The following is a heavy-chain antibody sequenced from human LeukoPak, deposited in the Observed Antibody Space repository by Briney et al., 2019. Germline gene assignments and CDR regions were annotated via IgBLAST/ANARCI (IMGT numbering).Heavy chain of an antibody. V-gene: IGHV4-30-4*08. CDR1: GGSISSGDYY. J-gene: IGHJ3*02. Sequence: SQTLSLTCTVSGGSISSGDYYWRWIRQPPGTGLEWSGYIYYSGSTYYNPSLKSRITISVDTSKNQFSLKLTSVTAADTAVYYCARVGFGVIIPPYAFDIWGQGTMVTVSS. CDR2: IYYSGST. CDR3: ARVGFGVIIPPYAFDI. D-gene: IGHD3-3*01.